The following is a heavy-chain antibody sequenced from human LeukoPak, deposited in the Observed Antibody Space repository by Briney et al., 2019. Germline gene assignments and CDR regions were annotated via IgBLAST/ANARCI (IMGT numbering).Heavy chain of an antibody. D-gene: IGHD1-26*01. CDR2: IYYSGTT. J-gene: IGHJ4*02. CDR1: GGSFSGYY. CDR3: ARGGSYHGY. Sequence: YPSETLSLTCAVYGGSFSGYYWSWIRQPPGKGLGWIGNIYYSGTTNHNPSLKSRVTISVDTSKNQFSLKLSSVTAADTATYYCARGGSYHGYWGQGTLVTVSS. V-gene: IGHV4-59*01.